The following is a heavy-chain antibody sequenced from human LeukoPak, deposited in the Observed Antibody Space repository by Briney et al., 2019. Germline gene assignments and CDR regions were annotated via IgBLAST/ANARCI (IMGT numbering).Heavy chain of an antibody. Sequence: GRSLRLSCAASVFTISSYGMHWVRQAPGKGLEWVAVISYDGSNKYYADSVNGRFTISRDNSKNTLYLQMNSLRAEDTAVYYCAKGEPGPLAVAGRSYYYYGMDVWGQGTTVTVSS. D-gene: IGHD6-19*01. J-gene: IGHJ6*02. CDR2: ISYDGSNK. V-gene: IGHV3-30*18. CDR1: VFTISSYG. CDR3: AKGEPGPLAVAGRSYYYYGMDV.